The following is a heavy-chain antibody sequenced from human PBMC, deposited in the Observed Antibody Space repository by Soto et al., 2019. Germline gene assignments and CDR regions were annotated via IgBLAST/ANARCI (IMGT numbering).Heavy chain of an antibody. CDR3: ARESSSSCHDY. D-gene: IGHD6-13*01. V-gene: IGHV1-18*01. CDR2: ISAYNGNT. J-gene: IGHJ4*02. Sequence: QVQLVQSGAEVKKPGASVKVSCKASGYTFTSYGISWVRQAPGQGLEWMGWISAYNGNTNYAQKLQGRVTMTTDTSTGPADMGLGSLRSDDTAVYYCARESSSSCHDYWGQGTLVTVSS. CDR1: GYTFTSYG.